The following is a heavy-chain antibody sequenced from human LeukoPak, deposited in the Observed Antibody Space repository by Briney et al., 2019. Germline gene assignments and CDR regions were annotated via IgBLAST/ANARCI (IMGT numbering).Heavy chain of an antibody. V-gene: IGHV4-59*01. CDR1: GGSISSYY. CDR3: ARVAEYYHDSSGYPLDY. Sequence: SETLSLTCTVSGGSISSYYWSWIRQPPGMGLEWIGYIYYSGSTNYNPSLKSRVTISVDTSKNQFSLKLSSVTAADTAVYYCARVAEYYHDSSGYPLDYWGQGTLVTVSS. J-gene: IGHJ4*02. CDR2: IYYSGST. D-gene: IGHD3-22*01.